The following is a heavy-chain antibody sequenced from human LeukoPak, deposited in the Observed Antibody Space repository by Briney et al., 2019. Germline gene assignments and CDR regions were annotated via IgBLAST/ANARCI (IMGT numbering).Heavy chain of an antibody. CDR3: ANKHPPLAGLRGPLDY. J-gene: IGHJ4*02. V-gene: IGHV3-30-3*01. Sequence: GGSLRLSGAASGFTFSSNAMNWVHQAPGRGLEWVAIISYDGIYKYYADSVKGRFTISRDNSKNTLYLQMNSLRAEDTAIYFCANKHPPLAGLRGPLDYWGQGTLVTVSS. D-gene: IGHD6-19*01. CDR1: GFTFSSNA. CDR2: ISYDGIYK.